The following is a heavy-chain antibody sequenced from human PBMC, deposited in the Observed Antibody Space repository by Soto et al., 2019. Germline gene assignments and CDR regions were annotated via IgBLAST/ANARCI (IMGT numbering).Heavy chain of an antibody. V-gene: IGHV3-48*03. Sequence: GGSLRLSCAASGFTFSSYGMNGVRQAPGKGLDWVPYISSSGSNIYFADSVKGRFTISRDNAKNSLYLQMKSLRAEDTAVYYCARGGPDYFDSSLDYWGQGTLVTVSS. CDR1: GFTFSSYG. CDR2: ISSSGSNI. CDR3: ARGGPDYFDSSLDY. D-gene: IGHD3-22*01. J-gene: IGHJ4*02.